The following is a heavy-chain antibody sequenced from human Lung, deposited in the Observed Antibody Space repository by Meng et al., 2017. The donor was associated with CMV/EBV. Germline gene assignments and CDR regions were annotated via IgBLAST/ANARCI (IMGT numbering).Heavy chain of an antibody. CDR2: IYHSGST. Sequence: VELTGPGTGLVKPSGTLSLTCAVSGGSISSSNWWSWVRQPPGKGLEWIGEIYHSGSTNYNPSLKSRVTISVDKSKNQFSLKLSSVTAADTAVYYCASFPPPGKQWLVTDYWGQGTLVTVSS. CDR3: ASFPPPGKQWLVTDY. D-gene: IGHD6-19*01. V-gene: IGHV4-4*02. CDR1: GGSISSSNW. J-gene: IGHJ4*02.